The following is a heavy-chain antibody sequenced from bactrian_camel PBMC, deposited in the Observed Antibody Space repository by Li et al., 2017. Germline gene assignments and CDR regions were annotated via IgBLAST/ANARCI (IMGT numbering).Heavy chain of an antibody. CDR2: IVTLGGTT. CDR3: AAGWSYGVGTLLRRHYDY. CDR1: GYTFNTY. J-gene: IGHJ4*01. D-gene: IGHD5*01. Sequence: VQLVESGGGSALAGGSVRLSCAASGYTFNTYSWFRQYPGKEREGVAAIVTLGGTTYYDDSVTGRFTISQDNAKKTTYLQMDHLRTEDTAIYYCAAGWSYGVGTLLRRHYDYWGQGTQVTVS. V-gene: IGHV3S31*01.